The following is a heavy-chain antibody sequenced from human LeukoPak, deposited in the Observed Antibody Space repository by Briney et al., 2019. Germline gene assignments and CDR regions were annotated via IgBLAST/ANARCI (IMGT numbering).Heavy chain of an antibody. D-gene: IGHD1-26*01. CDR3: ARGAGCGTHAFDI. Sequence: SQTLSITCTVSGGSISSGDYYWSWIRQPPGKGLEWIGYIYYSGSTYYNPSLKSRVTISVDTSKNQFSLKLSSVTAADTAVYYCARGAGCGTHAFDIWGQGTMVTVSS. V-gene: IGHV4-30-4*08. J-gene: IGHJ3*02. CDR2: IYYSGST. CDR1: GGSISSGDYY.